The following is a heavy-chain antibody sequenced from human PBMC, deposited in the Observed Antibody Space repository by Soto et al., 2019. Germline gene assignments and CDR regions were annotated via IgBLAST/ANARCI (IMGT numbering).Heavy chain of an antibody. Sequence: SETLSLTCAVSGGSISSGGYSWSWIRQPPGKGLEWIGYIYHSGSTYYNPSLKSRVTISVGTSKNQFSLKLSSVTAADTAVYYCARGPTYYYDSSGYYLFDYWGQGTLVTVSS. CDR3: ARGPTYYYDSSGYYLFDY. D-gene: IGHD3-22*01. CDR1: GGSISSGGYS. CDR2: IYHSGST. V-gene: IGHV4-30-2*01. J-gene: IGHJ4*02.